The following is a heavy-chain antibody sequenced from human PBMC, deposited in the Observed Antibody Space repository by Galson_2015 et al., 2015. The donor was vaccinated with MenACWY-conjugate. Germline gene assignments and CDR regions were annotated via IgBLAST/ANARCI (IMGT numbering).Heavy chain of an antibody. J-gene: IGHJ5*02. CDR1: GFTFSNYW. CDR3: TRDRKGLIASVPSNWFDP. D-gene: IGHD2/OR15-2a*01. V-gene: IGHV3-74*01. Sequence: SLRLSCAASGFTFSNYWMHWVRQTPGKGLVWVSRTNRDGTSTTYADSVKGRFTISRDNAKNTLILQMNSLRVEDTAVYYCTRDRKGLIASVPSNWFDPWGQGTLVTVSS. CDR2: TNRDGTST.